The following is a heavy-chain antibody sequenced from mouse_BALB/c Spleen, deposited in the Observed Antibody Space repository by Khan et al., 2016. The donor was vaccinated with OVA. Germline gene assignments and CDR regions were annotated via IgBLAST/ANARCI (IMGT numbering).Heavy chain of an antibody. D-gene: IGHD2-14*01. CDR3: ARAYYRYDGYYAMDY. J-gene: IGHJ4*01. Sequence: QVQLKQSGPGLVAPSQSLSITCTVSGFSLSRYNLHWVRQPPGKGLEWLGMIWSGGGTDYNSTLKSRLSISKDNSKSQVFLKMNSLQTDDTAMYYCARAYYRYDGYYAMDYWGQGTSVTVSS. CDR2: IWSGGGT. V-gene: IGHV2-6-4*01. CDR1: GFSLSRYN.